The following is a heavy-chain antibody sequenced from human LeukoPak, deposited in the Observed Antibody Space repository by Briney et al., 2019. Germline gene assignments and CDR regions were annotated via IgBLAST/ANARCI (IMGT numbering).Heavy chain of an antibody. CDR1: GFTFGDYA. CDR2: IRSKAYGGTT. Sequence: GGSLRLSCTASGFTFGDYAMSWVRQAPGKGLEWVGFIRSKAYGGTTEYAASVKGRFIISRDDSKSIAYLQMNSLKTEDTAVYYCTRSTRGPNWFDPWGQGTLVTVSS. J-gene: IGHJ5*02. CDR3: TRSTRGPNWFDP. D-gene: IGHD1-1*01. V-gene: IGHV3-49*04.